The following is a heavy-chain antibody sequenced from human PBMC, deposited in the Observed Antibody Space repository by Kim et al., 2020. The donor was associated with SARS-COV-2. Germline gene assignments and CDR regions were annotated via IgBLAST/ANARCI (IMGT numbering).Heavy chain of an antibody. CDR1: GYTFTSYG. D-gene: IGHD5-18*01. CDR3: ARGGIQPHQPGVYYYMDV. V-gene: IGHV1-18*01. J-gene: IGHJ6*03. Sequence: ASVKVSCKASGYTFTSYGISWVRQAPGQGLEWMGWISAYNGNTNYAQKLQGRVTMTTDTSTSTAYMELRSLRSDDTAVYYCARGGIQPHQPGVYYYMDVWGKGTTVTVSS. CDR2: ISAYNGNT.